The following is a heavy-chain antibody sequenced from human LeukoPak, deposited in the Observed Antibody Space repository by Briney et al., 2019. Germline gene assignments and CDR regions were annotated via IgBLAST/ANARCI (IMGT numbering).Heavy chain of an antibody. J-gene: IGHJ4*02. CDR3: ARVSVVVTEPLDY. CDR2: ISSSSSYI. Sequence: PGGSLRLSCAASGFTFSSYSMNWVRQAPGKGLEWVSSISSSSSYIYYADSVKGRFTISRDNAKNSLYLQMNSLRAEDTAVYYCARVSVVVTEPLDYWGQGTLVTVSS. CDR1: GFTFSSYS. V-gene: IGHV3-21*01. D-gene: IGHD2-21*02.